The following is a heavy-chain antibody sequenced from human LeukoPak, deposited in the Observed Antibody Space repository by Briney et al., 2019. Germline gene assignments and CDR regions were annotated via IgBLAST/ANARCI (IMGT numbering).Heavy chain of an antibody. CDR2: IKNKADGGTI. D-gene: IGHD4/OR15-4a*01. J-gene: IGHJ4*02. Sequence: PGGSLRLSCAASDFTFSNVWMNWVRQAPGKGLEWVGRIKNKADGGTIDYASPVKGRFTISRDDSKNTVYLQMNSLQIEDTGVHYCTTGIDYGGGYWGQGTLVTVSS. V-gene: IGHV3-15*07. CDR3: TTGIDYGGGY. CDR1: DFTFSNVW.